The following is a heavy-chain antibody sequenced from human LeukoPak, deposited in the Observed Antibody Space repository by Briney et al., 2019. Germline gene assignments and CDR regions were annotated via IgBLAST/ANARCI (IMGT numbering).Heavy chain of an antibody. J-gene: IGHJ4*02. CDR2: ITALSNTI. D-gene: IGHD2-8*02. CDR3: ASEVLGRSPH. CDR1: GFTFSDYN. V-gene: IGHV3-48*01. Sequence: GGSLRLSCAASGFTFSDYNMNWVRQAPGKGLEWVSYITALSNTIYYADSVKGRFTISRDNAKDSLYLQVNSLRADDTAVYYCASEVLGRSPHWGQGTLVTVSS.